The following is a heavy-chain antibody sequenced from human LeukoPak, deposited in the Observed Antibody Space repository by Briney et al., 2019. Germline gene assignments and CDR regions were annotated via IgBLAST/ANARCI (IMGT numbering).Heavy chain of an antibody. CDR3: ARDPEVDSLWGNWFDP. D-gene: IGHD3-16*01. J-gene: IGHJ5*02. CDR1: GYTFTSYY. V-gene: IGHV1-46*01. Sequence: ASVKVSCKASGYTFTSYYMHWVRQAPGQGLEWMGIINPSGGSTSYAQKFQGRVTMTRDTSTSTVYMELSSLRSEDTAVYYCARDPEVDSLWGNWFDPWGQGTLVTVSS. CDR2: INPSGGST.